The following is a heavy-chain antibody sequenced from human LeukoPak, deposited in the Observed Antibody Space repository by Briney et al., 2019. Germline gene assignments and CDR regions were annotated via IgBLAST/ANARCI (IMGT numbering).Heavy chain of an antibody. V-gene: IGHV4-61*02. D-gene: IGHD6-13*01. Sequence: SETLSLTCTVSGGSISSGSYYWSWLRQPAGKGLEWIGRIYTSGSTNYNPSLKSRVTISVDTSKNQFSLKLSSVTAADTAVYYCASSGPYSSSWYNYYYGMDVWGQGTTVTVSS. CDR3: ASSGPYSSSWYNYYYGMDV. CDR2: IYTSGST. CDR1: GGSISSGSYY. J-gene: IGHJ6*02.